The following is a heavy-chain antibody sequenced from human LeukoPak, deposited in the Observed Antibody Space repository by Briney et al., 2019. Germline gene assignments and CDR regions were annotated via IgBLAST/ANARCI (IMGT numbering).Heavy chain of an antibody. Sequence: PGGSLRLSCAASGFTFSNYAMNWVRKAPGKGLEWVSAISGSGNTHYVDSVNGRFTISRDNSKNTLYLQMNSLRVEDTAVYYCVSTGSVLDYWGQGTLVTVSS. CDR2: ISGSGNT. D-gene: IGHD3-10*01. CDR3: VSTGSVLDY. J-gene: IGHJ4*02. CDR1: GFTFSNYA. V-gene: IGHV3-23*01.